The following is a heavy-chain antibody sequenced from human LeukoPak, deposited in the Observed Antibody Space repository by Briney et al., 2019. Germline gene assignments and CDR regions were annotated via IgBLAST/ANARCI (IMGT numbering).Heavy chain of an antibody. V-gene: IGHV4-59*08. J-gene: IGHJ4*02. Sequence: SETLSLTCTVSGGSISSYYWSWIRQPPGKGLEWIGYIYYSGSTNHNPSLKSRVTISVDTSKNQFSLKLSPVTAADTAVYYCARHKDYDIFDYWGQGTLVTVSS. CDR3: ARHKDYDIFDY. CDR1: GGSISSYY. D-gene: IGHD3-9*01. CDR2: IYYSGST.